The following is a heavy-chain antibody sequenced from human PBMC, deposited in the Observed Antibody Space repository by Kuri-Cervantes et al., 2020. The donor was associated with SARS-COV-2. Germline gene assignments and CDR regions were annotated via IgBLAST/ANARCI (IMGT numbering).Heavy chain of an antibody. CDR3: ATDEGGAFDY. CDR2: IRYDGSNK. D-gene: IGHD3-16*01. J-gene: IGHJ4*02. CDR1: GFTFSSYA. V-gene: IGHV3-30*02. Sequence: GESLKISCAASGFTFSSYAMHWVRQAPGKGLEWVAFIRYDGSNKYYADSVKGRFTISRDNSKNTLYLQMNSLRAEDTAVYYCATDEGGAFDYWGQGTLVTVSS.